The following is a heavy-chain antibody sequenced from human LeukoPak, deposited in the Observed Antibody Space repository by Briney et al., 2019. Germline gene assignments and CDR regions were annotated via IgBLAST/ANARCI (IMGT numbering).Heavy chain of an antibody. CDR3: ARDCSSSCWN. D-gene: IGHD6-13*01. J-gene: IGHJ4*02. Sequence: PGGSLRLSCAASGFTFSSYTMNWVRQAPGKGLEWVSYISSSSSYISYADSLKGRFTISRDNAKNSLSLQMNSLRAEDTAVYYWARDCSSSCWNWGQGTLVTVSS. CDR2: ISSSSSYI. CDR1: GFTFSSYT. V-gene: IGHV3-21*01.